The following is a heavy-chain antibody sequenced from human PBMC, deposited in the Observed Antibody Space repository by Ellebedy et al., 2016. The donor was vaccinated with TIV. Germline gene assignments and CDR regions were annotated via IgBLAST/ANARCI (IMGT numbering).Heavy chain of an antibody. V-gene: IGHV3-30*18. CDR2: ISSDGSDK. Sequence: GESLKISCAASGFGFSSYGMHWVRQAPGKGLEWVAVISSDGSDKYYADSVKGRFTISRDNSKNTLYLQMNSLRAEDTAVYYCAKGVYDSSLSGLDVWGQGTTVTGSS. CDR1: GFGFSSYG. CDR3: AKGVYDSSLSGLDV. D-gene: IGHD3-22*01. J-gene: IGHJ6*02.